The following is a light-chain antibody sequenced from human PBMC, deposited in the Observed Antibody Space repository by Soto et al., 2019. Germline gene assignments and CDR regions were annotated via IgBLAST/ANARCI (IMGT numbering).Light chain of an antibody. V-gene: IGLV1-47*01. CDR1: SSNIGSNY. CDR3: AAWDDSLSVV. CDR2: RNN. Sequence: QSVLTQPPSASGTPGQRVTISCSGSSSNIGSNYVYWYQQLPGTAPKLLIYRNNQRTSGVPDRFSGSKSGTSASLAISGLRSEDEADYYCAAWDDSLSVVFGGGTQLTVL. J-gene: IGLJ3*02.